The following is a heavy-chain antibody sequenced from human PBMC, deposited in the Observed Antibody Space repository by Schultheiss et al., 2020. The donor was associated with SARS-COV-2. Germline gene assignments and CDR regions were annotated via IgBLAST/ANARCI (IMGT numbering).Heavy chain of an antibody. V-gene: IGHV3-21*01. CDR2: ISSSSSYI. Sequence: GGSLRLSCAASGFTFSSYSMNWVRQAPGKGLEWVSSISSSSSYIYYADSVKGRFTISRDSAKNSLYLQMNSLRAEDTAVYYCARLNTDTAMVMGAFDIWGQGTMVTVSS. CDR1: GFTFSSYS. D-gene: IGHD5-18*01. J-gene: IGHJ3*02. CDR3: ARLNTDTAMVMGAFDI.